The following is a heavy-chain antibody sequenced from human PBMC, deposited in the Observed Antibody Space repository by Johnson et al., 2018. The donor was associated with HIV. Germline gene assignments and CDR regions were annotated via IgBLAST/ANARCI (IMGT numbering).Heavy chain of an antibody. CDR2: ISYDGSNE. CDR1: GFTFSSYA. Sequence: QMQLVESGGGVVQPGRSLSLSCVASGFTFSSYAMHWVRQAPGKGLEWVAVISYDGSNEYYADSVKGRFTISRDNSKNTLYLQMNSLRAEDTAMYYCAKDRVDTAMVVNAFDIWGQGTMVTVSS. D-gene: IGHD5-18*01. J-gene: IGHJ3*02. CDR3: AKDRVDTAMVVNAFDI. V-gene: IGHV3-30-3*01.